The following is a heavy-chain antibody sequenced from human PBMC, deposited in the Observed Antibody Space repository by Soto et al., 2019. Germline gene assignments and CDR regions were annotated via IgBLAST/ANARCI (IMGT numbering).Heavy chain of an antibody. Sequence: GGSLRLSCAASGFTFKNYAMSWVRQAPGKGLEWVSGISGSGTSTYYAESVKGRFTISSDFSKNSLYLRMNSLRAEDTAIYYCVKAAIYDTLTYYYMDVWGKGTTVTVSS. CDR1: GFTFKNYA. D-gene: IGHD3-9*01. CDR2: ISGSGTST. J-gene: IGHJ6*03. V-gene: IGHV3-23*01. CDR3: VKAAIYDTLTYYYMDV.